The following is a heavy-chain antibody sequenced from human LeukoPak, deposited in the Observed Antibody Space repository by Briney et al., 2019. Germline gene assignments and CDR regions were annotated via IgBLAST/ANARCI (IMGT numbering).Heavy chain of an antibody. CDR2: ISSSSTI. CDR1: GFTFSSYS. J-gene: IGHJ4*02. D-gene: IGHD3-10*01. Sequence: GGSLRLSCAASGFTFSSYSMNWVRQAPGKGLEWVSYISSSSTIYYADSVKGRFTISRDNAKNSLYLQMNSLRAEDTAVYYCAREGLWFGEPIGFDYWGQGTLVTVSS. CDR3: AREGLWFGEPIGFDY. V-gene: IGHV3-48*04.